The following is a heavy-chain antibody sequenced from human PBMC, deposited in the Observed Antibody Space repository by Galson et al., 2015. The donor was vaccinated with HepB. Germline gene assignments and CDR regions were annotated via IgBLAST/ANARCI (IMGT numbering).Heavy chain of an antibody. D-gene: IGHD3/OR15-3a*01. J-gene: IGHJ5*02. V-gene: IGHV3-23*01. Sequence: SLRLSCAVSGFTFSTSAMGWVRQAPGKGLEWVSSIVGTGTTSYYADSVKGRFTISRDNSKNTLYLQMNSLRAEDTAVYYCAKKGTWFDPWGQGTLVTVSS. CDR1: GFTFSTSA. CDR2: IVGTGTTS. CDR3: AKKGTWFDP.